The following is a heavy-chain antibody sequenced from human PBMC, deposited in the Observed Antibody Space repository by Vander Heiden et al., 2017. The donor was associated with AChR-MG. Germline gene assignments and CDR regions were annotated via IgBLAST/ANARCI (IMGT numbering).Heavy chain of an antibody. J-gene: IGHJ4*02. CDR1: AFTFSRYW. Sequence: ALVQPGGSLRLSCAASAFTFSRYWMSWARQAPGKGREWVANIKQDGGEKYYVDSVKGRFTISRDNAKNSLYRQMNSLRAEDTAVYYCARGRSSGLDYWGQGTLVTVSS. CDR3: ARGRSSGLDY. V-gene: IGHV3-7*03. CDR2: IKQDGGEK. D-gene: IGHD6-19*01.